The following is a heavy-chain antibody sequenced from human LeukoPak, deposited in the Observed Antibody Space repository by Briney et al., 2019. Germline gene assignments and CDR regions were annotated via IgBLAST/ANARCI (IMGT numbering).Heavy chain of an antibody. V-gene: IGHV4-34*01. Sequence: SEALSLTCAVYGGSFSGYYWSWIRQPPGKGLEWIGEINHSGSTNYNPSLKSRVTISVDTSKNQFSLKPSSVTAADTAVYYCARGPRIAAAGTEWFDPWGQGTLVTVSS. D-gene: IGHD6-13*01. CDR1: GGSFSGYY. J-gene: IGHJ5*02. CDR2: INHSGST. CDR3: ARGPRIAAAGTEWFDP.